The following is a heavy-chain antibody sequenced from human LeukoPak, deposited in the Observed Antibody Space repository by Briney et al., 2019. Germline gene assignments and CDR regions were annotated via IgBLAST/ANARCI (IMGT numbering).Heavy chain of an antibody. V-gene: IGHV4-34*01. CDR2: INHSGST. J-gene: IGHJ4*02. D-gene: IGHD1-26*01. Sequence: SETLSLTCAVYGGSFSGYYWSWIRQPPGKGLEWIGEINHSGSTNYNPSLKSRVTISVDTSKNQFSLKLSSVTAADTAVYYCARHYLLMGFDYWGQGTLVTVSS. CDR3: ARHYLLMGFDY. CDR1: GGSFSGYY.